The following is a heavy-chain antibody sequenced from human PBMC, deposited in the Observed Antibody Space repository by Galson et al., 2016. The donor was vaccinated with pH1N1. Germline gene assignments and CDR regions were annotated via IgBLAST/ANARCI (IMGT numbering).Heavy chain of an antibody. J-gene: IGHJ2*01. CDR2: IIPIFNTA. CDR3: AGEHCYDTNLSDRYFDL. Sequence: SVKVSCKASGGTFGSYGINWVRQAPGQGLEWMGGIIPIFNTAKYAQNFQGRVTITADESTTTPYLELSSLRSGDTAVYYCAGEHCYDTNLSDRYFDLWGRGTLLTVSS. D-gene: IGHD3-22*01. CDR1: GGTFGSYG. V-gene: IGHV1-69*13.